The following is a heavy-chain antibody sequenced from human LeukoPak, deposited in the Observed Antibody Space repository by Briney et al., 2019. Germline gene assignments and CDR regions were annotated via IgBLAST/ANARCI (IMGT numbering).Heavy chain of an antibody. CDR1: GFTFGSYA. J-gene: IGHJ4*02. CDR2: VSSDGTNK. Sequence: PGGSLRLSCAASGFTFGSYAMSWVRQAPGKGLEWVAVVSSDGTNKYYADSVKGRFTISKDNSKNTLYLQMNSLRTEDTAIYYCARELTGESLDYWGQGTPVTVSS. V-gene: IGHV3-30-3*01. CDR3: ARELTGESLDY. D-gene: IGHD7-27*01.